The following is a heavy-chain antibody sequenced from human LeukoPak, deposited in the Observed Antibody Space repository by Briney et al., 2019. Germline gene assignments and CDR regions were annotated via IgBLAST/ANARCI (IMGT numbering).Heavy chain of an antibody. J-gene: IGHJ4*02. CDR2: IYYSGST. V-gene: IGHV4-59*12. CDR3: ATTYCSSTSCYTFLDY. Sequence: SETLSLTCTVSGGSISSYYWSWIRQPPGKGLEWIGYIYYSGSTNYNPSLKSRVTISVDTSKNQFSLKLSSVTAADTAVYYCATTYCSSTSCYTFLDYWGQGTLVTVSS. CDR1: GGSISSYY. D-gene: IGHD2-2*02.